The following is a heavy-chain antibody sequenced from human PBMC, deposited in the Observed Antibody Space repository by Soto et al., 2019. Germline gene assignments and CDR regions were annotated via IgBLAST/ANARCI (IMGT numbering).Heavy chain of an antibody. D-gene: IGHD2-2*01. V-gene: IGHV3-9*01. Sequence: EVQLVESGGGLVQPGRSLRLSCAASGFTFDDYAMHWVRQVPGEGLEWVSSISWDRGSIFYLDSVKGRFTISRDNATSTLYLQMTGLREEDTALYYCAKDWDSTSPYYMAVWGKGTAVTVSS. CDR2: ISWDRGSI. CDR1: GFTFDDYA. CDR3: AKDWDSTSPYYMAV. J-gene: IGHJ6*03.